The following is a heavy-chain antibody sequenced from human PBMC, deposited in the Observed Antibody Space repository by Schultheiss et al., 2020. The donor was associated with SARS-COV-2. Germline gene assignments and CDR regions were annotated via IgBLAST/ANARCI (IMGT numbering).Heavy chain of an antibody. D-gene: IGHD3-3*01. Sequence: GESLKISCAASGFTLSSYGIHWVRQAPGKGLEWVAVMSHDGSKKYSANSVKGRFTISRDNSKNTLHLQMNSLRAEDTAVYFCAKPSLEWLSGALAAWGQGTMVTVSS. V-gene: IGHV3-30*18. J-gene: IGHJ3*01. CDR3: AKPSLEWLSGALAA. CDR2: MSHDGSKK. CDR1: GFTLSSYG.